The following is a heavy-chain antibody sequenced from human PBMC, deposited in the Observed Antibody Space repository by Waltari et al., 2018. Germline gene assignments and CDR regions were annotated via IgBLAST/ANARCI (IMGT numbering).Heavy chain of an antibody. D-gene: IGHD1-7*01. Sequence: QLQLQESGPGLVKPSETLSLTCTVSGGSISSSSYYWGWIRQPPGKGLEWIGSIYYSGSTYYNPSLKSRVTISVDTSKNQFSLKLSSVTAADTAVYYCARRSTGTTRHYYYMDVWGKGTTVTVSS. V-gene: IGHV4-39*01. CDR2: IYYSGST. J-gene: IGHJ6*03. CDR1: GGSISSSSYY. CDR3: ARRSTGTTRHYYYMDV.